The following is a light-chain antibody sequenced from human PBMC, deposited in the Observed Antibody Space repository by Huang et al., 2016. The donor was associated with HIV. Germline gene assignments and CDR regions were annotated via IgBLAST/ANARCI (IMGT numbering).Light chain of an antibody. V-gene: IGKV3-11*01. CDR2: DTS. J-gene: IGKJ4*01. Sequence: IVLTQSPATLSWYPGERVTLSCRARQSVGNYIAWYQQHPGQSPKLLVYDTSTRATGTPVRFSGSGSGTGFTRTISSLESEDFAVYYCQQRSSGVTFGGGTKV. CDR3: QQRSSGVT. CDR1: QSVGNY.